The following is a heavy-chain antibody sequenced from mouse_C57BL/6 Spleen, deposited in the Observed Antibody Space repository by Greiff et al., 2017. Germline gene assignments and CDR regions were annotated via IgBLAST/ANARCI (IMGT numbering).Heavy chain of an antibody. CDR1: GFNIKDYY. V-gene: IGHV14-1*01. CDR3: TTDYSGSSYGYFDV. J-gene: IGHJ1*03. CDR2: IDPEDGDT. Sequence: VQLQQSGAELVRPGASVKLSCTASGFNIKDYYMHWVKQRPEQGLEWIGRIDPEDGDTEYAPKFQGKATMTADTSSNTAYLQLSSLTSEDTAVYYCTTDYSGSSYGYFDVWGTGTTVTVSS. D-gene: IGHD1-1*01.